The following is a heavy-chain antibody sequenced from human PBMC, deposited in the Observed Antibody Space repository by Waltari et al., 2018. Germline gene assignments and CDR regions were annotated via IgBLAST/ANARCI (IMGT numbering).Heavy chain of an antibody. CDR3: AKGRYSGYDSNFDY. J-gene: IGHJ4*02. D-gene: IGHD5-12*01. CDR2: ISGSGGST. CDR1: GFTFSSYA. V-gene: IGHV3-23*04. Sequence: EVQLVESGGGLVQPGGSLRLSCAASGFTFSSYALSWVRQAPGKGLGWVSAISGSGGSTYDADSVKGRFTISRDNSKNTLYLQMNSLRAEDTAVYYWAKGRYSGYDSNFDYWGQGTLVTVSS.